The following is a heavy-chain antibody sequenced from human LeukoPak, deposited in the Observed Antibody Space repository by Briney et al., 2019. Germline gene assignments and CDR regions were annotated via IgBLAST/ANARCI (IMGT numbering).Heavy chain of an antibody. J-gene: IGHJ2*01. CDR1: GYTFTSYA. CDR3: ARVAIGSWYFDL. Sequence: ASVKVSCKASGYTFTSYAISWVRQAPGQGLEWMGWISTYNGNTNYAQKFQGRVTLTTDTSTSTAFMDLRSLRSDDTAVYHCARVAIGSWYFDLWGRGTLVTVSS. CDR2: ISTYNGNT. D-gene: IGHD2-15*01. V-gene: IGHV1-18*01.